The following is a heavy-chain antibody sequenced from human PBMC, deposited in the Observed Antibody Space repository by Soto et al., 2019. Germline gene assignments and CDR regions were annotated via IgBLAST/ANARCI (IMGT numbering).Heavy chain of an antibody. D-gene: IGHD3-22*01. Sequence: GGSLRLSCAASGFTFSSYAMHWVRQAPGKGLEWVAVISYDGSNKYYADSVKGRFTISRDNSKNTLYLQMNSLRAEDTAVYYCARDGWWGTMIVVVITDYFDYWGQGTLVTVSS. CDR1: GFTFSSYA. CDR2: ISYDGSNK. CDR3: ARDGWWGTMIVVVITDYFDY. V-gene: IGHV3-30-3*01. J-gene: IGHJ4*02.